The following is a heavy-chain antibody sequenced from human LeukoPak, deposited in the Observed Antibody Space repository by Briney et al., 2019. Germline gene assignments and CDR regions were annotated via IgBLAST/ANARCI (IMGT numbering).Heavy chain of an antibody. CDR2: INHSGST. D-gene: IGHD3-9*01. V-gene: IGHV4-34*01. J-gene: IGHJ6*04. CDR1: GGSFSGYY. CDR3: ARDYDILTGYPHYGMDV. Sequence: SETLSLTCAVYGGSFSGYYWSWIRQPPGKGLEWIGEINHSGSTNYNPSLKSRVTISVDTSKNQFSLKLSSVTAADTAVYYCARDYDILTGYPHYGMDVWGKGTTVTVSS.